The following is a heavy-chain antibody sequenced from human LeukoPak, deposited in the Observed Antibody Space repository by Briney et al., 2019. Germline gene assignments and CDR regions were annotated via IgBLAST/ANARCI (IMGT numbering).Heavy chain of an antibody. J-gene: IGHJ4*02. D-gene: IGHD6-13*01. V-gene: IGHV4-59*12. CDR3: ARGRLYSSSDY. Sequence: PSETLSLTCTVSGGSISSYYWSWIRQPPGKGLEWIGYIYYSGSTNYNPSLKSRVTISVDTSKNQFSLKLSSVTAADTAVYYCARGRLYSSSDYWGQGTLVTVSS. CDR1: GGSISSYY. CDR2: IYYSGST.